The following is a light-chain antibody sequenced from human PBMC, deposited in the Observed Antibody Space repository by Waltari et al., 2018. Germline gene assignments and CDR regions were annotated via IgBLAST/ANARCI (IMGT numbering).Light chain of an antibody. J-gene: IGLJ3*02. CDR1: NIGGKS. V-gene: IGLV3-21*02. CDR2: DDN. CDR3: QVWDPDIGHWM. Sequence: SYVLTQPPSVSVAPGQTARITCAASNIGGKSVHWYQPKPGQAPGLVVYDDNVRPSGISERFSGSTSPNTATLTIRRVEVGDEADYYCQVWDPDIGHWMFGGGTKLT.